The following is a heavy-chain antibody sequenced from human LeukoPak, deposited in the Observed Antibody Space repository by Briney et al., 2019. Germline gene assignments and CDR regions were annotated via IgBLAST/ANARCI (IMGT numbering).Heavy chain of an antibody. V-gene: IGHV4-39*07. D-gene: IGHD2-21*02. Sequence: SETLSLTCTVSGGSISSSSYYWGWIRQPPGKGLEWIGSIYYSGSTYYNPSLKSRVTISVDTSKNQFSLKLSSVTAADMAVYYCARVGHANFVVVTAMALFDYWGQGTLVTVSS. J-gene: IGHJ4*02. CDR1: GGSISSSSYY. CDR3: ARVGHANFVVVTAMALFDY. CDR2: IYYSGST.